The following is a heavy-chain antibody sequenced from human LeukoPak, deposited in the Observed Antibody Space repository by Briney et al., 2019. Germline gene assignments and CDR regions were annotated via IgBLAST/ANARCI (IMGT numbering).Heavy chain of an antibody. D-gene: IGHD2-15*01. CDR3: ARVLVVAATQGYYYGMDV. CDR2: ISAYNGNT. V-gene: IGHV1-18*01. Sequence: ASVRVSCKASGYTFTSYGISWVRQAPGQGLEWMGWISAYNGNTNYAQKLQGRVTMTTDTSTSTAYMELRSLRSDDTAVYYCARVLVVAATQGYYYGMDVWGQGTTVTVSS. J-gene: IGHJ6*02. CDR1: GYTFTSYG.